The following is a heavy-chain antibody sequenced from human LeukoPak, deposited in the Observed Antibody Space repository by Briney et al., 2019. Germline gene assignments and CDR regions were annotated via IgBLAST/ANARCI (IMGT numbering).Heavy chain of an antibody. D-gene: IGHD6-19*01. J-gene: IGHJ6*02. CDR1: AYTFTGYY. CDR2: INPSTGGT. V-gene: IGHV1-2*02. Sequence: ASVKVSCKASAYTFTGYYMHWVRQAPGQGLEWMGWINPSTGGTNYAQKFQGRVTMTRDTSISTAYMELSRLRSDDMAMYYCARGVAYISGWYYYYGVDVWGQGNTVTVSS. CDR3: ARGVAYISGWYYYYGVDV.